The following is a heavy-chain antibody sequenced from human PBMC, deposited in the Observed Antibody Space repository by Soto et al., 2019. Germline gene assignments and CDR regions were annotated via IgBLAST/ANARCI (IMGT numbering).Heavy chain of an antibody. D-gene: IGHD3-22*01. J-gene: IGHJ4*02. V-gene: IGHV4-39*01. Sequence: SETLSLTCTVSGDSISSSRFYWGWIRQPPGKGLEWIGSIYYSGSTYYNPSLKSRVSISVDTSRIHFSLKLISVTAADTAVYYCARQSYDSSDYFDSWGQGTLVTV. CDR3: ARQSYDSSDYFDS. CDR1: GDSISSSRFY. CDR2: IYYSGST.